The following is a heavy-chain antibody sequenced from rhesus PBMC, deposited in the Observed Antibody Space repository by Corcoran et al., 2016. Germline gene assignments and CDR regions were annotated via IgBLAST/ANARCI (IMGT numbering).Heavy chain of an antibody. V-gene: IGHV4-147*01. Sequence: PGLVKPSETLSLTCAVSGGSISSNYWSWIRQSPGKGLEWIGYIYVGSGSTSSNPTLKSRVTISTDTSKNQFSLKLSSVTAADTAVYYCTRGYEYNIYWGQGALVTVSS. CDR2: IYVGSGST. CDR1: GGSISSNY. J-gene: IGHJ4*01. CDR3: TRGYEYNIY. D-gene: IGHD4-23*01.